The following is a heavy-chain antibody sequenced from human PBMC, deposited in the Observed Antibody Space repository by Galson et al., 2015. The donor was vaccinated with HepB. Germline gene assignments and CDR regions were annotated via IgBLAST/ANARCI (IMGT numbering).Heavy chain of an antibody. V-gene: IGHV3-74*01. D-gene: IGHD6-19*01. Sequence: SLRLSCAASGFNFSRHCMYWVRQAPGKGLVWVSRITSDASNAAYADSVKGRFTISRDNVKNTLFLQMNSLRAEDTAIYYCARESVAAINWFDSWGQGTLVTVSS. CDR1: GFNFSRHC. J-gene: IGHJ5*01. CDR2: ITSDASNA. CDR3: ARESVAAINWFDS.